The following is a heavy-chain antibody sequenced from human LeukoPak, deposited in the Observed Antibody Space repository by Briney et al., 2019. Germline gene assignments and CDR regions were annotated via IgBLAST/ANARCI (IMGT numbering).Heavy chain of an antibody. D-gene: IGHD3-10*01. CDR3: AKNIWFGESSDAFDN. CDR1: GGTFSSYA. J-gene: IGHJ3*02. V-gene: IGHV1-8*03. Sequence: ASVKVSCKASGGTFSSYAISWVRQAPGQGLEWMGRMNPNSGNTGYAQKFQGRVTITRNTSISTAYMELSRLTSDDTAVYYCAKNIWFGESSDAFDNWGQGTMVTVSS. CDR2: MNPNSGNT.